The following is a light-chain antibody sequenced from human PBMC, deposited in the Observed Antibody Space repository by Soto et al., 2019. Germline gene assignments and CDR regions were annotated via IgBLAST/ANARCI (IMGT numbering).Light chain of an antibody. CDR3: YSYTTTSTYV. CDR2: EVT. V-gene: IGLV2-14*01. J-gene: IGLJ1*01. CDR1: NRDVGSYNL. Sequence: QSALTQPASVSGSPGQSITIACTGTNRDVGSYNLVSWYQQRPGEAPKLIIYEVTNRPSGVSDRFSGSKSGNTASLTISGLQPEDEADYYCYSYTTTSTYVFGTGTKVTVL.